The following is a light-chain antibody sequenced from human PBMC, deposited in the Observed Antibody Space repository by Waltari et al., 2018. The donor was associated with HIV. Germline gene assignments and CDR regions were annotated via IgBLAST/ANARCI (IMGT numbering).Light chain of an antibody. Sequence: QSALTQPRSVSGSPGQSVTISCTGSSSDVGKFDYVSWYQYHPAKAPKVMIFDVSKRPSGVPERFSGSKSGNTASLTISGLQAEDEADYYCCSYAGRDTFVLFGGGTKLTVL. CDR2: DVS. V-gene: IGLV2-11*01. J-gene: IGLJ2*01. CDR1: SSDVGKFDY. CDR3: CSYAGRDTFVL.